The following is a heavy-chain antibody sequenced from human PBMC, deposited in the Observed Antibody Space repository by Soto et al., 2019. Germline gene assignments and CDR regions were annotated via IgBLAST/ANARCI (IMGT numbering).Heavy chain of an antibody. D-gene: IGHD6-13*01. J-gene: IGHJ5*02. CDR3: TPGIAAS. CDR2: IRSKAYGGTT. CDR1: GYSISTYW. Sequence: GGSLRLSCAASGYSISTYWMSWVRQAPGKGLEWVGFIRSKAYGGTTEYAASVKGRFTISRDDSKSIAYLQMNSLKTEDTAVYYCTPGIAASWGQGTLVTVSS. V-gene: IGHV3-49*04.